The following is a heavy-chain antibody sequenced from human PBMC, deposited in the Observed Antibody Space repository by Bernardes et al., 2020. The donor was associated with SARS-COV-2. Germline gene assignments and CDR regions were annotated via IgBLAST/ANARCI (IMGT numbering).Heavy chain of an antibody. CDR1: GYTFTSYD. Sequence: ASVKVSCKASGYTFTSYDINWVRQATGQGLEWMGWMNPNSGNTGYAQKFQGRVTMTRNTSISTAYMELSSLRSEDTAVYYCARDPGLIVGATFHKLSFNWFDPWGQGTLVTVSS. CDR3: ARDPGLIVGATFHKLSFNWFDP. D-gene: IGHD1-26*01. J-gene: IGHJ5*02. V-gene: IGHV1-8*01. CDR2: MNPNSGNT.